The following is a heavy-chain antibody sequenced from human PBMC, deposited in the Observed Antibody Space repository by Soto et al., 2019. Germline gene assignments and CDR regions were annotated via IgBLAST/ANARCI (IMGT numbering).Heavy chain of an antibody. D-gene: IGHD1-1*01. V-gene: IGHV3-30*18. J-gene: IGHJ5*02. Sequence: PGGSLRLSCEASGITFSSYGMHWVRQAPGKGLEWVAVISYDGSNKYYADSVKGRFTISRDNSKNTLYLQMNSLRAEDTAVYYCAKDWTNNWFDPWGQGTQVTVSS. CDR1: GITFSSYG. CDR3: AKDWTNNWFDP. CDR2: ISYDGSNK.